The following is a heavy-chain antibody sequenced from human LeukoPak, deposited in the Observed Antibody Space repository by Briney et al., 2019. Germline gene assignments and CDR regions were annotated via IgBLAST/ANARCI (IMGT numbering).Heavy chain of an antibody. Sequence: PGGSLRLSCAASGLTFSDYYMSWIRQAPGKGLEWVSYISSSSSYANYADSVRGRFTISRDNAKNSLYLQMNSLRAEDTAVYYCARASRLPDYWGQGTLVTVSS. CDR1: GLTFSDYY. J-gene: IGHJ4*02. CDR2: ISSSSSYA. D-gene: IGHD5-18*01. CDR3: ARASRLPDY. V-gene: IGHV3-11*06.